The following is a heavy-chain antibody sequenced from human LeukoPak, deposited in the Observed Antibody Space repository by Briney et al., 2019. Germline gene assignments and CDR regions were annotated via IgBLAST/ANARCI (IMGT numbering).Heavy chain of an antibody. V-gene: IGHV3-11*04. CDR2: ISSSGSPK. J-gene: IGHJ6*03. CDR3: AREVGSSSWYPLAYYYYYMDV. Sequence: GESLTLSCAVSGFTSSDYYMSWIRQAPRKGLGWVSFISSSGSPKYHADSVKDRFTISRRHDKHPLYRQMNSLTAEYPAVNYFAREVGSSSWYPLAYYYYYMDVWGKGTTVTVSS. D-gene: IGHD6-13*01. CDR1: GFTSSDYY.